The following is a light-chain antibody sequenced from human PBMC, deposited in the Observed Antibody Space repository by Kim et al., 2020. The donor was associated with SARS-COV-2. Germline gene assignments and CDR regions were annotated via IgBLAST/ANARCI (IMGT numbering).Light chain of an antibody. Sequence: SVSPGQTASITCSGDKLGDKYACWYQQKPGQSPVLVIYQDSKRPSGIPELFSGSNSGNTATLTISGTQAMDEADYYCQAWDSSTVVFGGATQLTVL. CDR2: QDS. CDR3: QAWDSSTVV. CDR1: KLGDKY. J-gene: IGLJ2*01. V-gene: IGLV3-1*01.